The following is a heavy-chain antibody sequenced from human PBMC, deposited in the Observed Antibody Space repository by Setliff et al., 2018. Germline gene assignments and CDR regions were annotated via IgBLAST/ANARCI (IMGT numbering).Heavy chain of an antibody. Sequence: PGGSLRLSCAASGFSFSRYEMIWVRQAPGKGLEWVSKTHIDGITVYSDSVKGRSIIYRDNARNSLHLQMNSLRAEDTAVFYCVPGRGSWGQGALVTVSS. CDR2: THIDGITV. J-gene: IGHJ5*02. V-gene: IGHV3-48*03. D-gene: IGHD6-25*01. CDR1: GFSFSRYE. CDR3: VPGRGS.